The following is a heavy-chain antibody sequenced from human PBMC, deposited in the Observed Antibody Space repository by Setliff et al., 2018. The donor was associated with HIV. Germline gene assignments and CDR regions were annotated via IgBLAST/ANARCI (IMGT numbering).Heavy chain of an antibody. D-gene: IGHD3-22*01. CDR3: ARDPRGLLSPVPRGYFDY. Sequence: PSETLSLTCTVSGFSISSNYYWGWVRQPPGRGLGWIGNIYHSGTAYSNPSFKTRVAISIDTSKNYVSLKLRSLTAADTAIYYCARDPRGLLSPVPRGYFDYWGQGALVTVSS. CDR1: GFSISSNYY. V-gene: IGHV4-38-2*02. J-gene: IGHJ4*02. CDR2: IYHSGTA.